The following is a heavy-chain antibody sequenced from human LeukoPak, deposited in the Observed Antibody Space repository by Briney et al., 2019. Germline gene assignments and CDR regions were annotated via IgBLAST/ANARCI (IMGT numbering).Heavy chain of an antibody. J-gene: IGHJ5*02. CDR2: TYYRSKWYN. CDR3: AREYSSSWYWFDP. V-gene: IGHV6-1*01. CDR1: GDSFSSNSAA. D-gene: IGHD6-13*01. Sequence: SQTLSLTCAISGDSFSSNSAAWNWIRQSPPRGLEWLGSTYYRSKWYNEYAVSVKSRITLNPDTSKNQFSLQLNSVTPEDTAVYYCAREYSSSWYWFDPWGQGTLVTVSS.